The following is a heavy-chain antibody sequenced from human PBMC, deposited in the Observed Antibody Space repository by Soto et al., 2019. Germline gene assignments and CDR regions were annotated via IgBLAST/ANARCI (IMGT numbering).Heavy chain of an antibody. CDR2: ISAYRGNT. CDR1: GFTFTMYG. CDR3: VVAATHETDHDS. J-gene: IGHJ5*01. Sequence: QAQLVQSGADMKTPGDSVKVSCKASGFTFTMYGFSWVRQAPGQGLEWMGWISAYRGNTNYAPKFQDRVTMTTDTSTSTAYMELGSLRSDDTAVYYLVVAATHETDHDSWGQGTLVIVSS. V-gene: IGHV1-18*01. D-gene: IGHD2-15*01.